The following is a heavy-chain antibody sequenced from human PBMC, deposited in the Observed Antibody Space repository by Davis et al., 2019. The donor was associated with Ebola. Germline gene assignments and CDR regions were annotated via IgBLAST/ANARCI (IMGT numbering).Heavy chain of an antibody. CDR3: ARDTSGYSSSWYVPYGMDV. CDR2: ISSSGSTI. J-gene: IGHJ6*02. CDR1: GFTFSSYE. D-gene: IGHD6-13*01. Sequence: PGGSLRLSCAASGFTFSSYEMNWVRQAPGKGLEWVSYISSSGSTIYYADSVKGRFTISRDNAKNSLYLQMNSLRAEETAVYYCARDTSGYSSSWYVPYGMDVWGQGTTVTVSS. V-gene: IGHV3-48*03.